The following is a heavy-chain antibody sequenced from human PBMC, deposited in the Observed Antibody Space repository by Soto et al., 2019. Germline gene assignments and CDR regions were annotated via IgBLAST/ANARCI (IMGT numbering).Heavy chain of an antibody. V-gene: IGHV1-46*01. CDR2: IHPDGGHT. CDR1: GYPFTNYY. J-gene: IGHJ4*02. CDR3: ARGDNDY. Sequence: XSVKVSCKASGYPFTNYYGQWVRQAPGQGLEWMGVIHPDGGHTTYSQKFQDRVTMTRDTFTSTIYMELSSLRSEDTAVYYCARGDNDYWGQGTLVTVSS.